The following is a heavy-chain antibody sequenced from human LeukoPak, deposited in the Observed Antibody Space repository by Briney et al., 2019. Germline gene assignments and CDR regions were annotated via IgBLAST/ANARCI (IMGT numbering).Heavy chain of an antibody. CDR2: INPSDGGT. Sequence: ASVKVSCKASGYTFTSYYMHWVRQAPGQGLEWMGIINPSDGGTSYAQKFQGRVTMTRDTSTSTLYMDLSSLRSEDTAVYYCARHTDDLGYFQHWGQGTLVTVSS. CDR3: ARHTDDLGYFQH. J-gene: IGHJ1*01. D-gene: IGHD3-16*01. CDR1: GYTFTSYY. V-gene: IGHV1-46*01.